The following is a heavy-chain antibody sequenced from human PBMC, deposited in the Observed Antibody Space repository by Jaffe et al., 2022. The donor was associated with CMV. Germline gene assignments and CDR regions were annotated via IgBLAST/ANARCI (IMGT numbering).Heavy chain of an antibody. D-gene: IGHD2-2*01. V-gene: IGHV1-18*04. CDR3: ARDFDIVVVPAAIPPTDYYMDV. CDR1: GYTFTSYG. Sequence: QVQLVQSGAEVKKPGASVKVSCKASGYTFTSYGISWVRQAPGQGLEWMGWISAYNGNTNYAQKLQGRVTMTTDTSTSTAYMELRSLRSDDTAVYYCARDFDIVVVPAAIPPTDYYMDVWGKGTTVTVSS. CDR2: ISAYNGNT. J-gene: IGHJ6*03.